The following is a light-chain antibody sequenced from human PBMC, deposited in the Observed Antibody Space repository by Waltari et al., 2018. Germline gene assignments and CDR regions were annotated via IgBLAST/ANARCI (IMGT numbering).Light chain of an antibody. V-gene: IGLV2-14*03. CDR2: DVS. CDR1: TSDVGNCNY. CDR3: SSYTGSRPWV. Sequence: QPALTQPAPVSVSPGHSIAISCTGATSDVGNCNYVPWYQQHPGKAPKVIIHDVSNRLSVVPHRLTCSQSGYTASLTISGLHTDNKAYYYCSSYTGSRPWVFGGCTKLTVL. J-gene: IGLJ3*02.